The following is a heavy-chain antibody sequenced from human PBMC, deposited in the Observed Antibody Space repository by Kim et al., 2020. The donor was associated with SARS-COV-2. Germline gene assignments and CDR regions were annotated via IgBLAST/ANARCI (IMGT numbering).Heavy chain of an antibody. D-gene: IGHD3-3*01. J-gene: IGHJ6*02. V-gene: IGHV6-1*01. CDR3: ARELVRDFWSGYAVLYGMDV. CDR1: GDSVSSNSAA. CDR2: TYYRSKWYN. Sequence: SQTLSLTCAISGDSVSSNSAAWNWIRQSPSRGLEWLGRTYYRSKWYNDYAVSVKSRITINPDTSKNQFSLQLNSVTPEDTAVYYCARELVRDFWSGYAVLYGMDVWGQGTTVTVSS.